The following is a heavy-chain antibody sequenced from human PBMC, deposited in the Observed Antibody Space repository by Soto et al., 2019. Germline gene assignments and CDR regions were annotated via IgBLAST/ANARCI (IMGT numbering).Heavy chain of an antibody. CDR1: GGSISSYY. J-gene: IGHJ4*02. CDR2: IYYSGST. Sequence: SETLSLTCTVSGGSISSYYWSWIRQPPGKGLEWIGYIYYSGSTNYNPSLKSRVTISVDTSKNQFSLKLSSVTAADTAVYYCERFKRGSGYFDFLGQGTLVTVSA. CDR3: ERFKRGSGYFDF. D-gene: IGHD3-10*01. V-gene: IGHV4-59*01.